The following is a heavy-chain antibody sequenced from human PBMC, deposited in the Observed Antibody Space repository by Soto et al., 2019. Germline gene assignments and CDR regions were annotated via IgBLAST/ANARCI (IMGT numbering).Heavy chain of an antibody. CDR1: GGTFSSYA. CDR3: AGRWNYYHGMDV. V-gene: IGHV1-69*13. J-gene: IGHJ6*02. CDR2: IIPIFGTA. Sequence: SVKVSCKASGGTFSSYAISWVRQAPGQGLEWMGGIIPIFGTANYAQKFQGRVTITADESTSTAYMELSSLRSEDTAVYYCAGRWNYYHGMDVWGQGTTVTVSS. D-gene: IGHD1-1*01.